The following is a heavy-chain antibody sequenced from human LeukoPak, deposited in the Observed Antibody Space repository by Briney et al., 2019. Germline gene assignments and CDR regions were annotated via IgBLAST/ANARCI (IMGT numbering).Heavy chain of an antibody. V-gene: IGHV5-51*01. CDR3: ARHSGSYLAAFDI. Sequence: GESLKISCKVSGYSFTTYWIGWVRQRPGKGLEWMGIIYPGDSDTRYSPSFQGQVTISADKSISTAYLQWSSLKASDTAMYYCARHSGSYLAAFDIWGQGTMVTVSS. D-gene: IGHD1-26*01. CDR2: IYPGDSDT. J-gene: IGHJ3*02. CDR1: GYSFTTYW.